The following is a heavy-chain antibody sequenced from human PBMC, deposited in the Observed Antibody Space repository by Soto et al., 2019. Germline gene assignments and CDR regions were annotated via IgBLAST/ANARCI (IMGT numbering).Heavy chain of an antibody. V-gene: IGHV1-18*01. CDR1: GYTFTNFG. CDR3: ARGGTPIDY. D-gene: IGHD3-16*01. J-gene: IGHJ4*02. CDR2: ISAYDGNT. Sequence: QVQLVQSGAEVKKSGASVKVSCKTSGYTFTNFGLSWVRQAPGQGLEWMGWISAYDGNTNYAQNFQGRVTMTRDTSTSTAYMELRSLRSDDTAVYYCARGGTPIDYWVQGTLVTVSS.